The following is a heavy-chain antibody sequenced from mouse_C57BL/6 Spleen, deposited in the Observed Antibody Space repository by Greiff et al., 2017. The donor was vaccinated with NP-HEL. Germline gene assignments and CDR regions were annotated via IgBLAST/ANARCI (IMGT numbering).Heavy chain of an antibody. D-gene: IGHD1-1*01. CDR2: IYPGDGDT. CDR3: ARWDYGSSYAYFDY. V-gene: IGHV1-82*01. Sequence: QVQLKESGPELVKPGASVKISCKASGYAFSSSWMNWVKQRPGKGLEWIGRIYPGDGDTNYNGKFKGKATLTADKSSSTAYMQLSSLTSEDSAVYFCARWDYGSSYAYFDYWGQGTTLTVSS. J-gene: IGHJ2*01. CDR1: GYAFSSSW.